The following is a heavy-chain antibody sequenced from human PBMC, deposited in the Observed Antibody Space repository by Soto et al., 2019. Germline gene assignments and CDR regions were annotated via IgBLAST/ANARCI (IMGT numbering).Heavy chain of an antibody. J-gene: IGHJ4*02. CDR1: GFTVSSNY. Sequence: EVQLVESGGGLVQPGGSLRLSCAASGFTVSSNYMSWIRQAPGKGLEWVSVIYSGGSTYYADSVKGRFTISRDNSKNTLYLQMNSLRAEDTAVYYCASAYLGDYLDYWGQGTLVTVSS. D-gene: IGHD3-16*01. V-gene: IGHV3-66*01. CDR2: IYSGGST. CDR3: ASAYLGDYLDY.